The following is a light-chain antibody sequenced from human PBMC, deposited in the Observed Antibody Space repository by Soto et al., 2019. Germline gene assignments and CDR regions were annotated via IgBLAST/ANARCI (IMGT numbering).Light chain of an antibody. V-gene: IGKV3-11*01. CDR3: QQRSNWPRT. CDR1: QSVSSY. J-gene: IGKJ2*01. Sequence: EIVLTQSPATLSLSPGERATLSCRASQSVSSYLAWYQQKPGQAPRLLIYDASNRATGIPARFSGSGSGTDFTLTISSLEPEDLAVYYCQQRSNWPRTFGQGTKLAIK. CDR2: DAS.